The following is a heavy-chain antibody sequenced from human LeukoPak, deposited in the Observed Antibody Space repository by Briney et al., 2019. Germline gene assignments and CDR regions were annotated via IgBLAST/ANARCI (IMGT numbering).Heavy chain of an antibody. V-gene: IGHV3-23*01. CDR3: AKDSAHSLTTMVRGVIISVFDY. J-gene: IGHJ4*02. CDR2: ISGSGGST. D-gene: IGHD3-10*01. CDR1: GFTFSSYA. Sequence: PGGSLRLSCAASGFTFSSYAMSWVRQAPGKGLEWVSAISGSGGSTYYADSVKGRFTISRDNSKNTLYLQMNSLRAEDTAVYYCAKDSAHSLTTMVRGVIISVFDYWGQGTLVTVSS.